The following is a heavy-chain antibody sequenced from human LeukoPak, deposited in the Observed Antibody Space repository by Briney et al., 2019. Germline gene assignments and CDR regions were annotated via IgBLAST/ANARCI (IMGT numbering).Heavy chain of an antibody. CDR1: GGSFSGYY. V-gene: IGHV4-34*12. D-gene: IGHD3-3*01. CDR2: IIDTGST. J-gene: IGHJ4*02. CDR3: ARGLASGYPPIPFDY. Sequence: SETLSLTCVVYGGSFSGYYWTWIRQPPGKGLEWIGEIIDTGSTKYNSSLKSRVTISVDTSKNEFSLNLTSVTAADTAIYYFARGLASGYPPIPFDYWGQGTLVTVSS.